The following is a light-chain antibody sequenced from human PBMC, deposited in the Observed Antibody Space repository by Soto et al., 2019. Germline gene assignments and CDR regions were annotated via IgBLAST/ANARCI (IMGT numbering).Light chain of an antibody. Sequence: VVMTQSPATLSVSPWERAALSCRASQSVYSNLAWYQEKPGQAPRLLIHGASSRATGIPDRFSGSGSGTDFTLTISRLEPEDFALYYCQQSPRTFGQGTKVDIK. V-gene: IGKV3-20*01. CDR3: QQSPRT. CDR1: QSVYSN. J-gene: IGKJ1*01. CDR2: GAS.